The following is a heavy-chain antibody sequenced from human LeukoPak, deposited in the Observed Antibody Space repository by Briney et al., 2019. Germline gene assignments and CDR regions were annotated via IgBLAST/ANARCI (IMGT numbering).Heavy chain of an antibody. CDR3: ARRYYGDSSLD. Sequence: QTGGSLRLSCAASGFTFSTYGMSWVRQAPGKGLEWVSAISGSGGSTYYADSVKGRFSISRDTSKNTVYLQINNLRAEDTAVYYCARRYYGDSSLDWGQGTLVTVSS. V-gene: IGHV3-23*01. CDR2: ISGSGGST. CDR1: GFTFSTYG. D-gene: IGHD4-17*01. J-gene: IGHJ4*02.